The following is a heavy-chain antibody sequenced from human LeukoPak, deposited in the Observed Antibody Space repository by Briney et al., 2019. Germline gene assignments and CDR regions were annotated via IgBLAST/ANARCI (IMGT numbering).Heavy chain of an antibody. Sequence: GGSLRLSCAASGFTFSYSWMHWVRQAPGKGLVWVSGISPDGTTTNYADSMKGRFTISRDNAKNSLYLQMNSLRAEDTAVYYCASGRDPLDYWGQGTLVTVSS. CDR3: ASGRDPLDY. CDR2: ISPDGTTT. D-gene: IGHD1-26*01. CDR1: GFTFSYSW. J-gene: IGHJ4*02. V-gene: IGHV3-74*01.